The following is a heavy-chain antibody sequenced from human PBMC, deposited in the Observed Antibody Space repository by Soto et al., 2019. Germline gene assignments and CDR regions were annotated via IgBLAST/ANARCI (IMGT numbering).Heavy chain of an antibody. Sequence: SETLSLTCAVSSGSISSSNWWSWVRQPPGKGLEWIGEIYHSGSTNYNPSLKSRVTISVDKSKNQFSLKLGSVTAADTAVYYCARRRYCTNGVCYKRAYYYYYYMDVWGKGTTVTVSS. CDR2: IYHSGST. V-gene: IGHV4-4*02. D-gene: IGHD2-8*01. J-gene: IGHJ6*03. CDR1: SGSISSSNW. CDR3: ARRRYCTNGVCYKRAYYYYYYMDV.